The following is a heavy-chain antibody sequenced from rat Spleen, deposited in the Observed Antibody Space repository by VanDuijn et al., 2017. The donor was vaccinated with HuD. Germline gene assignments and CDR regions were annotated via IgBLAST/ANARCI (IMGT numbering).Heavy chain of an antibody. D-gene: IGHD1-11*01. V-gene: IGHV2-63*01. CDR2: MTYNGDT. CDR3: ARSYGGYTQHWFAY. CDR1: GFSLISYS. J-gene: IGHJ3*01. Sequence: QVQLKESGPGLVQPSQTPSLTCTVSGFSLISYSVHWIRQPPGEGLEWMGRMTYNGDTSYNSALISRLSISRDTSKNQVFLKMNSLQSEDTAIYFCARSYGGYTQHWFAYWGQGTLVTVSS.